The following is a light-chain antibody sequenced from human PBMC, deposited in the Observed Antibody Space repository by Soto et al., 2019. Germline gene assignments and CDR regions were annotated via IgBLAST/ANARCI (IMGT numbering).Light chain of an antibody. Sequence: DIQMTQSPSSLSASVGDRVTITCRASQSINIYLNWYQHESGKAPKLLIYDASSLHSGVPSRFSGSGSGTDLTLTISSLQPADFATYYCQQSYKTPITFGQGTRLEIK. J-gene: IGKJ5*01. V-gene: IGKV1-39*01. CDR3: QQSYKTPIT. CDR2: DAS. CDR1: QSINIY.